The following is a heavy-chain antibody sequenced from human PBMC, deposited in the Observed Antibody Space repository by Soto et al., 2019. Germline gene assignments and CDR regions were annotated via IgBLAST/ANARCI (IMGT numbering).Heavy chain of an antibody. V-gene: IGHV1-18*01. CDR3: ARDWAMTTVTLDP. Sequence: QVQLVQSGAEVKKPGASVKVSCKASGYTFTSYGISWVRQAPGQGLEWMGWISAYNGNTNYAQKLQGRVTMTTDTSTSTAYRELRSLRSEDTAVYYCARDWAMTTVTLDPWGQGNLVTVSS. J-gene: IGHJ5*02. CDR1: GYTFTSYG. CDR2: ISAYNGNT. D-gene: IGHD4-17*01.